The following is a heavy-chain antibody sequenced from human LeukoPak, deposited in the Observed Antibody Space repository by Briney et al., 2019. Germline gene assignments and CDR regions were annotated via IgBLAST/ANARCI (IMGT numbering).Heavy chain of an antibody. CDR1: GYRFSTSD. J-gene: IGHJ4*02. Sequence: PGGSLRLSCAASGYRFSTSDMHWVRQASGRGLEWVSSIASTGETYYAPSVKGRFTISRENAKNSLYLQMNGLRGGDTAIYHCVRGGEIGLDYWGQGALITVSS. CDR3: VRGGEIGLDY. V-gene: IGHV3-13*01. CDR2: IASTGET. D-gene: IGHD3-16*01.